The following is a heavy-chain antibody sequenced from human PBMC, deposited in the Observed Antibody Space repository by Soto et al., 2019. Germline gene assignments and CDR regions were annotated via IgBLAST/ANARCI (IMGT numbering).Heavy chain of an antibody. J-gene: IGHJ6*02. V-gene: IGHV1-3*01. CDR3: ATTTGDRYYYGMDV. D-gene: IGHD7-27*01. CDR1: GYTYTSYT. Sequence: ASXKFSFPTSGYTYTSYTMHCVRQAPGQRLEWMGWINAGNGNTKHSQKFQGRVTITRDTSANTAYMELSSLRSEDTAVYFCATTTGDRYYYGMDVWGQGTTVTVS. CDR2: INAGNGNT.